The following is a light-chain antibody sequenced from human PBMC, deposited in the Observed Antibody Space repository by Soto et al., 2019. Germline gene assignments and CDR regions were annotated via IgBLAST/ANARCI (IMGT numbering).Light chain of an antibody. CDR2: AAS. V-gene: IGKV1-39*01. CDR3: QQSYSTRIT. CDR1: QSISSY. Sequence: DIQMTQSPSSLSASVGDRVTITCRASQSISSYLNWYQQKPGKAPKLLIYAASSLQSGVPSRFSGSGSGTDFTLTISSLQPEDFPTYYCQQSYSTRITFGQGTRLEIK. J-gene: IGKJ5*01.